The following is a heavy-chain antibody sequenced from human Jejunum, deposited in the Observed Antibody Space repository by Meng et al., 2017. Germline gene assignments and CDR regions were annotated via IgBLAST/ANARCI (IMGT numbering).Heavy chain of an antibody. CDR1: GYTFTSHT. V-gene: IGHV1-3*01. D-gene: IGHD3-3*01. CDR2: INAGNGNT. Sequence: QAQRVHSGGEVKKPGASVTVSCKASGYTFTSHTLHWVRQAPGQRPEWMGWINAGNGNTKYSQKFQGRVTFTRDTSASTAYMELSSLKSEDTAVYYCARESPLYDFWSGLIKDAEYFQHWGQGTLVTVSS. CDR3: ARESPLYDFWSGLIKDAEYFQH. J-gene: IGHJ1*01.